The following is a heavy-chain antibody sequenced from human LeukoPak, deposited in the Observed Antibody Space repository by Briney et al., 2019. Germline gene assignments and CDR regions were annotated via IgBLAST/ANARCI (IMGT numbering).Heavy chain of an antibody. Sequence: GGSLRLSCAASGFTVSSNYMSWVRQAPGKGLEWVSVIYSGGSTHYADSVKGRFTISRDNSRNTLYLQMNSLRAEDTAVYYCARDLSQSRYCSGGSCYYYWGQGTLVTASS. J-gene: IGHJ4*02. CDR3: ARDLSQSRYCSGGSCYYY. CDR1: GFTVSSNY. CDR2: IYSGGST. V-gene: IGHV3-53*01. D-gene: IGHD2-15*01.